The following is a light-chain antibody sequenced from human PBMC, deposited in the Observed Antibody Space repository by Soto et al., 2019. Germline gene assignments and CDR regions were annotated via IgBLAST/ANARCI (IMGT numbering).Light chain of an antibody. CDR3: QQRSNWPLT. V-gene: IGKV3-11*01. CDR2: DAS. CDR1: QSVSSY. Sequence: EIVLTQSPATLSLSPGERATLSCRASQSVSSYLVWYQQKPGQAPRLLIYDASNRATGIPARFSGSGSGIDFTLTISSLEPEDFAVYYCQQRSNWPLTFGGGTKVEIK. J-gene: IGKJ4*01.